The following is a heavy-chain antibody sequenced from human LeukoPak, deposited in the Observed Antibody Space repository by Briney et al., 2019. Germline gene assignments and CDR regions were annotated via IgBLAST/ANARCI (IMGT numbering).Heavy chain of an antibody. V-gene: IGHV4-59*01. Sequence: SETLSLTCTVSGGSISSYYWSWIRQPPGKGLEWIGYIYYSGSTNYNPSLKSRVTISVDTSKNQFSLKLSSVTAADTAVYYCARGRYSSSWFHSSYWGQGTLVTVSS. D-gene: IGHD6-13*01. J-gene: IGHJ4*02. CDR3: ARGRYSSSWFHSSY. CDR1: GGSISSYY. CDR2: IYYSGST.